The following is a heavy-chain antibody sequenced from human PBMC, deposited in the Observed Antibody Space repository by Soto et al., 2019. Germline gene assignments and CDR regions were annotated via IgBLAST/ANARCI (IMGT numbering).Heavy chain of an antibody. Sequence: EVQLVESGGGLVQPGGSLRLSCAASGFTFSSYWMSWVHQAPGKGLEWVANIKQDGSEKYYVDSVKGRFTISRDNAKNSLYLQMNSLRAEDTAVYYCARDVGPWYYYDSSGSNDAFDIWGQGTMVTVSS. D-gene: IGHD3-22*01. CDR2: IKQDGSEK. CDR3: ARDVGPWYYYDSSGSNDAFDI. J-gene: IGHJ3*02. V-gene: IGHV3-7*01. CDR1: GFTFSSYW.